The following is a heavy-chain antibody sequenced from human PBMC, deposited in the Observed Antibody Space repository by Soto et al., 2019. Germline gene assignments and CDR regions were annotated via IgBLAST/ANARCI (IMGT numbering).Heavy chain of an antibody. D-gene: IGHD4-17*01. Sequence: PVGSLRLSCSASGFTFSNYAMNWVRQAPVKGPEWVSGISAGRSTYYADSVKGRFTISRDNSKSTLFLQMDSLRAEDTALYYCTKVRGDPVWGKGTTVTVSS. CDR1: GFTFSNYA. CDR2: ISAGRST. J-gene: IGHJ6*04. CDR3: TKVRGDPV. V-gene: IGHV3-23*01.